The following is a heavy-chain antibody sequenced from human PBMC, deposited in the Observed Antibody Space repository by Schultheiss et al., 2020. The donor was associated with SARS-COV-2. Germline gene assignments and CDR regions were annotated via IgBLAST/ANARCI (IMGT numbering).Heavy chain of an antibody. Sequence: ASVKVSCKASGYTFTGYYMHWVRQAPGQGLEWMGWINPNSGGTNYAQKFQGRVTMTRDTSISTAYMELRSLRSDDTAVYYCARALGVWGSYHDYWGQGTLVTVSS. D-gene: IGHD3-16*02. CDR1: GYTFTGYY. CDR2: INPNSGGT. V-gene: IGHV1-2*02. J-gene: IGHJ4*02. CDR3: ARALGVWGSYHDY.